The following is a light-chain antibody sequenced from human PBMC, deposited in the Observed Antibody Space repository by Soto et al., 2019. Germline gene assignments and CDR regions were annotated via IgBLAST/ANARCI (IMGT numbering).Light chain of an antibody. CDR2: LAS. J-gene: IGKJ1*01. CDR3: QQTCNCPQT. Sequence: DIKLTQSPSSLSSSVGDRVTITCRASQSISNYLNWYQQRPGQAPKLLIYLASSLSSGIPARFSGSGSGTDFTLTISVLQPEDSATYYCQQTCNCPQTFGQGTKVEIK. V-gene: IGKV1-39*01. CDR1: QSISNY.